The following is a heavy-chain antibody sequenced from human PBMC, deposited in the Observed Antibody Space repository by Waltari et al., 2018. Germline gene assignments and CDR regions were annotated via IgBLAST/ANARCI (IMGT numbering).Heavy chain of an antibody. CDR1: GFTFTDGG. V-gene: IGHV3-15*01. Sequence: EVQLVDFGGGLVKRGGSPSLSCTAYGFTFTDGGLLWARQAPGKGLEWGARIKSKRSGGTTDYAEAVKGRFTISRDDSKSTLYLEMNSLKTEDTAVYYCTTDGGIGPRPIFDSWGRGTLVTVSS. CDR2: IKSKRSGGTT. D-gene: IGHD6-6*01. J-gene: IGHJ4*02. CDR3: TTDGGIGPRPIFDS.